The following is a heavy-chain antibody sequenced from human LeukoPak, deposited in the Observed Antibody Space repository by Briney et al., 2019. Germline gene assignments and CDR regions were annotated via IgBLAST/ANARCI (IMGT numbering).Heavy chain of an antibody. CDR3: ARDRYGDRGGIFDY. Sequence: SETPSLTCTVSGYSINNDYYWGWIRQPPGKGLEWIGSMYHSGSTYYNPSLKSRVTISVDTSKNQFSLKLSSVTAADTAVYYCARDRYGDRGGIFDYWGQGTLVTVSS. J-gene: IGHJ4*02. V-gene: IGHV4-38-2*02. CDR2: MYHSGST. CDR1: GYSINNDYY. D-gene: IGHD4-17*01.